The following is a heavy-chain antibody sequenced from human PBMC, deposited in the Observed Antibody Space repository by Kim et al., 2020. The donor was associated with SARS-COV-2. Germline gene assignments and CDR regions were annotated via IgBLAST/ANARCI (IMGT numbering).Heavy chain of an antibody. CDR2: AI. J-gene: IGHJ4*02. D-gene: IGHD2-21*01. Sequence: AIFYAVSVRGRFTISTDNAKNSLYLQMNSLRAEDTAVYYCARDLGYSFDYWGQGSLVTVSS. CDR3: ARDLGYSFDY. V-gene: IGHV3-48*04.